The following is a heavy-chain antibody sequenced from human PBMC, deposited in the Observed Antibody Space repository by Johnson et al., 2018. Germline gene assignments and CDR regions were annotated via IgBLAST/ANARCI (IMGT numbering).Heavy chain of an antibody. V-gene: IGHV4-59*01. D-gene: IGHD2-15*01. Sequence: QVQLQESGPGLVKPSETLSLTCSVSGGSISGYYWSWIRQSPGNGLEWIGYIYYSGSTSFNPSLKSRVALSIDTSKNQFSLKLTSVTAADAAVYYCARYCRDGSCKSRSYDIWCQGTMVTVSA. J-gene: IGHJ3*02. CDR2: IYYSGST. CDR3: ARYCRDGSCKSRSYDI. CDR1: GGSISGYY.